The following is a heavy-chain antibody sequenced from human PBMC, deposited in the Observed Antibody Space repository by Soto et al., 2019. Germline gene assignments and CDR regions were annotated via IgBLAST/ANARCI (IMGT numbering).Heavy chain of an antibody. V-gene: IGHV1-24*01. CDR2: FDPEDGET. D-gene: IGHD6-19*01. J-gene: IGHJ4*02. Sequence: ASVKVSCKVSGYTLTELSMHWVRQAPGKGLEWMGGFDPEDGETIYAQKFQGRVTMTEDTSTDTAYMELSSLRSEDTAVYYCATDPGYSSGGNFDYWGQGTLVTVSS. CDR3: ATDPGYSSGGNFDY. CDR1: GYTLTELS.